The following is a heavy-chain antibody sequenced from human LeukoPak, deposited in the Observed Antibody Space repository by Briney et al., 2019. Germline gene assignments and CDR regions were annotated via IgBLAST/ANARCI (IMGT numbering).Heavy chain of an antibody. D-gene: IGHD2-15*01. V-gene: IGHV1-18*01. CDR3: AREGSEDCSGGSCLYDY. J-gene: IGHJ4*02. Sequence: ASVKVSCKASGYTFTSYGISWVRQAPGQGLEWMGWISAYNGNTNYAQKLQGRVTMTTDTSTSTAYMELRSLRSDDTAVYYCAREGSEDCSGGSCLYDYWGQGTLVTVSS. CDR2: ISAYNGNT. CDR1: GYTFTSYG.